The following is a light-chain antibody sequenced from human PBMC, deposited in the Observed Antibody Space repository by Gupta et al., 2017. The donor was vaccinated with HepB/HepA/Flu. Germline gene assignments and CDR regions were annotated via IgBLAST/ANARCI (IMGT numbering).Light chain of an antibody. V-gene: IGLV2-14*03. CDR1: NSDIGGYKC. CDR3: ASCSTSGTLVL. CDR2: DDS. Sequence: QPALTPPASVSGSPGQSTTISCTGTNSDIGGYKCVSWYQQYPGKTHKLLICDDSNRPSGISNRFSGSKSGNTASQTISGLQAEDEADYYCASCSTSGTLVLFGGGTKLTVL. J-gene: IGLJ2*01.